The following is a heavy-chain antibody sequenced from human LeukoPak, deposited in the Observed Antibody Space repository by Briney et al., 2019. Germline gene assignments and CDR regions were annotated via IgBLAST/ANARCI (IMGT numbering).Heavy chain of an antibody. CDR1: GFTFSSYA. CDR3: AKAVARYYDSSSEFDY. CDR2: ISGSGGST. V-gene: IGHV3-23*01. J-gene: IGHJ4*02. D-gene: IGHD3-22*01. Sequence: GESLRLSCAASGFTFSSYAMSWVRQAPGKGLEWVSAISGSGGSTYYADSVKGRFTISRDNSKNTLYLQMNSLRAGDTAVYYCAKAVARYYDSSSEFDYWGQGTLVTVSS.